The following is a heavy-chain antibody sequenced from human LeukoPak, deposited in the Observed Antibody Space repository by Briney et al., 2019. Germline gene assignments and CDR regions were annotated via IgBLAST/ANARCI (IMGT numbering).Heavy chain of an antibody. Sequence: PGGSLRLSCAASGFTFSNYGMHWVRQAPGKGLEWVASIWYDGSNKYYADSVKGRFTISRDNSKNTLYLQMNSLRAEDTAVYYCASVILTGDLFNFDYWGQGTLVTVSS. J-gene: IGHJ4*02. V-gene: IGHV3-33*01. CDR3: ASVILTGDLFNFDY. CDR1: GFTFSNYG. D-gene: IGHD3-3*01. CDR2: IWYDGSNK.